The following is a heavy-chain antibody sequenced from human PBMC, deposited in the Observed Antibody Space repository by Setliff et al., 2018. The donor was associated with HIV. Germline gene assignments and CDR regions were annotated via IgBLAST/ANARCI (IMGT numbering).Heavy chain of an antibody. J-gene: IGHJ3*02. D-gene: IGHD2-15*01. CDR3: ARNPCSGGSCPDAFDI. CDR1: GGSISSYY. CDR2: IYYSGST. Sequence: SETLSLTCTVSGGSISSYYWSWIRQPPGKGLGWIGYIYYSGSTNYNPSLKSRVTISVDTSKNQFSLKLSSVTAADTAVYYCARNPCSGGSCPDAFDIWGQGTMVTVSS. V-gene: IGHV4-59*01.